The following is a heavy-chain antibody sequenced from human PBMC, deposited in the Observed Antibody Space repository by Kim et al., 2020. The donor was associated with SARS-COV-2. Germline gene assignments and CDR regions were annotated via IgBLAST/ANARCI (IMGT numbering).Heavy chain of an antibody. CDR3: SRVRGHWGLVPAFDN. CDR2: INHSGST. Sequence: SETLSLTCAVYGGSFSGYYWSWIRQPPGKGLEWIGEINHSGSTNYNPSLKSRVTISVDTSKNHFSLKLSSVTAADTAVYYCSRVRGHWGLVPAFDNWGQGTLVTVCS. CDR1: GGSFSGYY. J-gene: IGHJ4*02. V-gene: IGHV4-34*01. D-gene: IGHD3-16*01.